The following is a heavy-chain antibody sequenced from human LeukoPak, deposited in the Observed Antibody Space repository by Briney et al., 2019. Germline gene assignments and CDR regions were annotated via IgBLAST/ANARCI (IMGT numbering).Heavy chain of an antibody. CDR2: ISGSGGST. CDR1: GFTFSSYA. Sequence: GGSLRLSCSASGFTFSSYAMSWVRQAPGKGLEWVSAISGSGGSTYYADSVKGRFTISRDNSKNTAYLQMNSLKTEDTAVYYCTRHNINNWDSNAFDIWGQGTMVTVSS. CDR3: TRHNINNWDSNAFDI. D-gene: IGHD1-1*01. J-gene: IGHJ3*02. V-gene: IGHV3-23*01.